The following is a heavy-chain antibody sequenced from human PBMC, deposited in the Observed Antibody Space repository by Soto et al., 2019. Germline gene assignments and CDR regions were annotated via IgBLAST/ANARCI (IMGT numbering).Heavy chain of an antibody. J-gene: IGHJ6*02. D-gene: IGHD2-15*01. CDR1: GFIFSDSW. V-gene: IGHV3-7*01. Sequence: PGGSLRLSCEVSGFIFSDSWMTWVRQAPGKGLEWVASIKEDASEKHYVGSVKGRFTISRDNAKNSLYLQMNSLGVEDTAVYYCARDRGYDAHDYYYNAMDVWGQGTTVTVSS. CDR2: IKEDASEK. CDR3: ARDRGYDAHDYYYNAMDV.